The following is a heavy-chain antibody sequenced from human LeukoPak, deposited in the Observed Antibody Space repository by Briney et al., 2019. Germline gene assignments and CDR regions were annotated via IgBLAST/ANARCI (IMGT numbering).Heavy chain of an antibody. CDR1: GFTVSSNY. Sequence: GWSLRLSCAASGFTVSSNYMSWVRQAPGKGLEWVSVIYSGGSTYYADSVKGRFTISRDNSKNTLYLQMNSLRAEDTAVYYCARERYSYGPYFDYWGQGTLVTVSS. D-gene: IGHD5-18*01. CDR3: ARERYSYGPYFDY. CDR2: IYSGGST. J-gene: IGHJ4*02. V-gene: IGHV3-53*01.